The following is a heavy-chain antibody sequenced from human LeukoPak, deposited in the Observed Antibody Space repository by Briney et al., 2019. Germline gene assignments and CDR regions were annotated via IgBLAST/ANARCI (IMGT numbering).Heavy chain of an antibody. Sequence: GGSLRLSCAASGFTFSSYGMHWVRQAPGKGLEWVTFIHYDGTYKYYADSVKGRFTISRDNSKNTLYLQMNSLRAEDTAVYYCAKGQEWLGYFDALEVWGQGTMVTVSA. V-gene: IGHV3-30*02. CDR2: IHYDGTYK. CDR1: GFTFSSYG. D-gene: IGHD6-19*01. J-gene: IGHJ3*01. CDR3: AKGQEWLGYFDALEV.